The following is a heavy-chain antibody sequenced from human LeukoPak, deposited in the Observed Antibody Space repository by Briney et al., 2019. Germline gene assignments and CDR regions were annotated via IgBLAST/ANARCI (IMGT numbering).Heavy chain of an antibody. D-gene: IGHD2-2*01. V-gene: IGHV3-23*01. CDR3: ARDIVVVPAAIGIFDY. Sequence: GGSLRLSCAASGFTFSSYAMSWVRQAPGKGLEWVSAISGSGGSTYYADSVKGRFTISRDNAKNSLYLQMNSLRAEDTAVYYCARDIVVVPAAIGIFDYWGQGTLVTVSS. CDR2: ISGSGGST. CDR1: GFTFSSYA. J-gene: IGHJ4*02.